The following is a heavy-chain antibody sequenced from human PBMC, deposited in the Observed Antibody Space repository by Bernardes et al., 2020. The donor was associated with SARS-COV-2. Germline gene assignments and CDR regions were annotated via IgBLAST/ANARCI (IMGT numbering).Heavy chain of an antibody. Sequence: SETLSLTCTVSGCSISSGGYYWSWIRQHPGKGLEWLGYIDDRGSTYYNPSLKSRVTISVDTSKNQFSLKLSSVTAAETAVYYCARAEGITFFGVVIIQGMAVWGKGTTVTVSS. D-gene: IGHD3-3*01. J-gene: IGHJ6*04. CDR2: IDDRGST. CDR1: GCSISSGGYY. CDR3: ARAEGITFFGVVIIQGMAV. V-gene: IGHV4-31*03.